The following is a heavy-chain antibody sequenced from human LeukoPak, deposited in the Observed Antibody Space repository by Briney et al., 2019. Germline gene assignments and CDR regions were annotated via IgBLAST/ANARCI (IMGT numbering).Heavy chain of an antibody. CDR1: GFTFRSYE. Sequence: PGGSLRLSCAASGFTFRSYEMNWVRQAPGKGVEWLSYISNTATTMYYADSVKGRFTISRDNAKNSLYLQMNSLRAEDTAVYFCARVVYYDGSGYFDYWGQGTLVTVSS. V-gene: IGHV3-48*03. D-gene: IGHD3-22*01. CDR2: ISNTATTM. CDR3: ARVVYYDGSGYFDY. J-gene: IGHJ4*02.